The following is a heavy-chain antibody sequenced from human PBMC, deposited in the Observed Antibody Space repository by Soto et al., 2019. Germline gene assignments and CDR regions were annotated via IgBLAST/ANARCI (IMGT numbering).Heavy chain of an antibody. Sequence: PSHTLSLTCAMSGDSVSSKSAALNWIRQSPSRGLEWLGRTYYRSKWYIEYAVSVKSRITINPDTSKNLFSLQLNSVTPDDTAMYYCARTQSVYDYWGQGTQVTVSS. CDR2: TYYRSKWYI. CDR1: GDSVSSKSAA. CDR3: ARTQSVYDY. V-gene: IGHV6-1*01. J-gene: IGHJ4*02.